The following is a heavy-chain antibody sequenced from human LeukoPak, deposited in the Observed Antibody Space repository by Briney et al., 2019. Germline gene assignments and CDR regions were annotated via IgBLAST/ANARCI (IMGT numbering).Heavy chain of an antibody. V-gene: IGHV3-66*01. J-gene: IGHJ5*02. CDR2: IYSGGST. CDR1: GFPVSSNY. D-gene: IGHD3-10*01. CDR3: ARVGSGSYYNRWFDP. Sequence: GSLRLSCAASGFPVSSNYRSWVRQTPGKGLESVSVIYSGGSTYYADSVKGRFTISRDNSKNTLYLQMNSLRAEDTAVYYCARVGSGSYYNRWFDPWGQGTLVTVSS.